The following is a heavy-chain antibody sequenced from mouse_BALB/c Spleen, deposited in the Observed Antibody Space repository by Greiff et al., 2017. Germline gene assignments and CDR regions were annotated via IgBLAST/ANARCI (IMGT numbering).Heavy chain of an antibody. CDR2: IDPFNGGT. CDR3: ASLGTGDY. D-gene: IGHD3-3*01. J-gene: IGHJ2*01. CDR1: GYSFTSYY. Sequence: EVQLQQSGPELMKPGASVKISCKASGYSFTSYYMHWVKQSHGKSLERIGYIDPFNGGTSYNQKFKGKATLTVDKSSSTAYMHLSSLTSEDSAVYYCASLGTGDYWGQGTTLTVSS. V-gene: IGHV1S135*01.